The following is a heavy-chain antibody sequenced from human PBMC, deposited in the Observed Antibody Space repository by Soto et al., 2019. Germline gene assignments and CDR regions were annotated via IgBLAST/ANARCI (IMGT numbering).Heavy chain of an antibody. J-gene: IGHJ1*01. CDR3: ARHPEDIVGTEYFEK. D-gene: IGHD2-15*01. CDR2: VYYSGSL. Sequence: QLQLQLSGPGLVKPSETLSLTCAVSGGSFSSSRYFWGWIRQPPGKVLEWIGWVYYSGSLYYNPSLQSRVAISVDTSKNQVSLRLRSVTAADTAVYYCARHPEDIVGTEYFEKWGQGPLVTVSS. V-gene: IGHV4-39*01. CDR1: GGSFSSSRYF.